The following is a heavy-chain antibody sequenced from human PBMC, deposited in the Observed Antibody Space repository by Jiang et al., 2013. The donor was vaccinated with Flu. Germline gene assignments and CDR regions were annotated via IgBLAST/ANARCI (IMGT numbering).Heavy chain of an antibody. Sequence: VQLLESGGGLVKPGGSLRLSCTASGFSFSNAWMTWVRQAPGKGLEWVGRIKRKVDGETTDYAAPVKGRFTISRDDSEDMLNLQMNSLKTEDTAVYYFLAGLGYPEYDWWGQGVLVTVSS. CDR1: GFSFSNAW. CDR3: LAGLGYPEYDW. V-gene: IGHV3-15*05. D-gene: IGHD1-14*01. CDR2: IKRKVDGETT. J-gene: IGHJ4*02.